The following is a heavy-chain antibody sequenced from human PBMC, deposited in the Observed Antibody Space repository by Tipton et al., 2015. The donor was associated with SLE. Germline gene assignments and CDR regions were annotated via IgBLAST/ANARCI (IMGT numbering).Heavy chain of an antibody. CDR2: IYYTGRT. V-gene: IGHV4-59*01. J-gene: IGHJ6*02. Sequence: TLSLTCTVSGGSISSYYWSWIRQPPGKGLEWIGNIYYTGRTNYNPSLKSRVTISLDTSKNQFSLKLSSVTAADTAVYYCARDEIVVIPADSYQYHYGMDVWGQGTTVTVSS. CDR3: ARDEIVVIPADSYQYHYGMDV. D-gene: IGHD2-2*01. CDR1: GGSISSYY.